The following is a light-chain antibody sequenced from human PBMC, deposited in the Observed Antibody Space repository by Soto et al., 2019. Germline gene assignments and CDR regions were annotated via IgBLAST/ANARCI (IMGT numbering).Light chain of an antibody. CDR2: DAS. V-gene: IGKV1-5*01. Sequence: DIKLPQSPSSLSASVVAKVPITCLASQSIRSYLNWVQQKPGKAPKLLIYDASSLESGVPSRFSGSGSGTEFTLTISSLQPDDFATYYCQQYNSYSWPFGQGSEVDI. J-gene: IGKJ1*01. CDR1: QSIRSY. CDR3: QQYNSYSWP.